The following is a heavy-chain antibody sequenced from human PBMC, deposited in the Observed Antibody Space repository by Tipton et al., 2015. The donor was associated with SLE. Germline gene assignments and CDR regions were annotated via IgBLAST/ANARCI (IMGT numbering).Heavy chain of an antibody. CDR2: ISSSSSYI. CDR1: GFTFSSYA. V-gene: IGHV3-21*01. D-gene: IGHD2-2*01. J-gene: IGHJ4*02. Sequence: SLRLSCAASGFTFSSYAMHWVRQAPGKGLEWVSSISSSSSYIYYADSVKGRFTISRDNAKNSLYLQMNSLRAEDTAVYYCARAQLARSFDYWGQGTLVTVSS. CDR3: ARAQLARSFDY.